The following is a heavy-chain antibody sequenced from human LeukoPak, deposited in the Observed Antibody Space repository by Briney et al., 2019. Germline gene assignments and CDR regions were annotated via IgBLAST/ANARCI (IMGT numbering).Heavy chain of an antibody. J-gene: IGHJ4*02. CDR2: IYYSGST. D-gene: IGHD3-3*01. V-gene: IGHV4-59*12. Sequence: SSETLSLTCTVSGGSISSYYWSWIRQPPGKGLEWIGYIYYSGSTNYNPSLKSRVTISVDTSKNQFSLKLSSVTAADTAVYYCARGFRVYYDFWSGYYSFDYFDYWGQETLVTVSS. CDR1: GGSISSYY. CDR3: ARGFRVYYDFWSGYYSFDYFDY.